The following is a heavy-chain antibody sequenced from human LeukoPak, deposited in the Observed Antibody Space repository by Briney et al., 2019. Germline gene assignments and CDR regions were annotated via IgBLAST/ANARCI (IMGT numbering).Heavy chain of an antibody. CDR3: ARRGPQSSGDYFDY. J-gene: IGHJ4*02. CDR1: XYSFTSYW. D-gene: IGHD2-15*01. CDR2: IYPGDSDT. Sequence: KGSXYSFTSYWIGWXRXVPGXXXXXMGXIYPGDSDTRYSPSFQGQVTISADKSISTAYLQWSSLKASDTAMYYCARRGPQSSGDYFDYWGQGTLVTVSS. V-gene: IGHV5-51*01.